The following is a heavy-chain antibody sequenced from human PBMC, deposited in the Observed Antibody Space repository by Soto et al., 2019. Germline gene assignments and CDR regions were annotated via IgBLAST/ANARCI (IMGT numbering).Heavy chain of an antibody. CDR2: IYPGDSDT. Sequence: EVQLVQSGAEVKKPGESLKISCKGSGYSFTSYWIGWVRQMPGKGLEWMGIIYPGDSDTRYSPSFQGQVTISADKSISTAYLQWSSLKASDTAMYYCARRGDSSGYLDALIDYWGQGTLVTVSS. V-gene: IGHV5-51*03. CDR3: ARRGDSSGYLDALIDY. D-gene: IGHD3-22*01. CDR1: GYSFTSYW. J-gene: IGHJ4*02.